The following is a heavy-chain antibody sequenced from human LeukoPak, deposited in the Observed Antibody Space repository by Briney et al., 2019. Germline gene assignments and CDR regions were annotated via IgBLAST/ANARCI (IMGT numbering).Heavy chain of an antibody. V-gene: IGHV3-74*01. D-gene: IGHD5-24*01. CDR2: INADGSST. J-gene: IGHJ4*02. Sequence: GGSLRLSCAASGFTFSNYWVHWVRQAPGKGLVWVSRINADGSSTSYADSVKGRFTISRDNAKNSLYLQMNSLRADDTAVYYCARGRLGDGYNFGYWGQGTLVTVSS. CDR3: ARGRLGDGYNFGY. CDR1: GFTFSNYW.